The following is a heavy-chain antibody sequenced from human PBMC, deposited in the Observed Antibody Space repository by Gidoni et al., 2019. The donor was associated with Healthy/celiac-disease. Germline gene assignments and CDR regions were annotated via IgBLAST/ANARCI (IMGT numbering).Heavy chain of an antibody. Sequence: QVQLVESGGGLVKPGGSLRLSCAASGFTFSDYYMSLIRQAPGKGLGWVSYISSSGSTIYYADSVKGRFTISRDNAKNSLYLQMNSLRAEDTAVYYCARDPDYYDSSGYFSAFDIWGQGTMVTVSS. CDR3: ARDPDYYDSSGYFSAFDI. V-gene: IGHV3-11*01. J-gene: IGHJ3*02. D-gene: IGHD3-22*01. CDR2: ISSSGSTI. CDR1: GFTFSDYY.